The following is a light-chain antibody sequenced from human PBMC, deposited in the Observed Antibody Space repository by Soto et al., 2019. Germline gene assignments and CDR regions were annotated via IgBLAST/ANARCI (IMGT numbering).Light chain of an antibody. V-gene: IGLV1-47*01. CDR2: RNN. CDR3: ATWDDSLNGFYV. Sequence: QSVLTQPPSASGTPGQGVTISCSGSTSNNGSNYVYWYQQLPGTAPKLLIYRNNQRPSGVPDRFSGSKSGTSASLAISGLRSDDEADYFCATWDDSLNGFYVFGTGTKV. J-gene: IGLJ1*01. CDR1: TSNNGSNY.